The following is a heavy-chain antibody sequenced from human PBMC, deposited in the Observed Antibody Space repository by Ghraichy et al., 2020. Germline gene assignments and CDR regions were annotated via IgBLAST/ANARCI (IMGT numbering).Heavy chain of an antibody. J-gene: IGHJ4*02. D-gene: IGHD3-10*01. CDR2: ISADSLNT. CDR1: GFPFSSYA. CDR3: AKEDTDGSRSRRFDN. V-gene: IGHV3-23*01. Sequence: GGSLRLSCAASGFPFSSYAMSWVRLAPGRGLEWVSAISADSLNTYYAASLKGRVTVSRDDSKSTLYLQLNSLRTDDTAVYFCAKEDTDGSRSRRFDNWGQGTLVTVSS.